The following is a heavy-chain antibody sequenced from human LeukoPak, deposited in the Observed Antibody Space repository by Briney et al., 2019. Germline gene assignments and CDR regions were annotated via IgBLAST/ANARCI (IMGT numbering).Heavy chain of an antibody. CDR2: ISGDGGRT. J-gene: IGHJ4*02. CDR3: AEAAEYSSGWQSIHY. CDR1: GFTFDDYA. Sequence: GGSLRLSCAASGFTFDDYAMHWVRQAPGKGLEWVSLISGDGGRTYYADSMKGRFTISRDNSKNSLYLQMNSLRPEDTALFYCAEAAEYSSGWQSIHYWGQGTLVTVSS. D-gene: IGHD6-19*01. V-gene: IGHV3-43*02.